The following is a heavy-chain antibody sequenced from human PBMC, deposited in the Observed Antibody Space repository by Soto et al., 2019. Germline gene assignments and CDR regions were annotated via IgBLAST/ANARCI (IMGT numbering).Heavy chain of an antibody. CDR1: GYTFTNYA. V-gene: IGHV1-3*01. CDR2: VNAGNGNT. J-gene: IGHJ5*02. Sequence: ASVKVSCKASGYTFTNYAVHWVRQAPGQRLEWMGWVNAGNGNTRFSQNLQGRVTITRDTSARTVYMELSSLRSDDTAVYYCARHQNGWNWFDPWGQGTLLTVSS. D-gene: IGHD6-19*01. CDR3: ARHQNGWNWFDP.